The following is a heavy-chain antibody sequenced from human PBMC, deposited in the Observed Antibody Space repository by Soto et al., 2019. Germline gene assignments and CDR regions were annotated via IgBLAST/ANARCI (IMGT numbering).Heavy chain of an antibody. CDR1: GGTFSSYA. CDR2: IIPIFGTA. V-gene: IGHV1-69*13. Sequence: GASVKVSCKASGGTFSSYAISWVRQAPGQGLEWMGGIIPIFGTANYAQKFQGRVTITADESTSTAYMELSSLRSEDTAVYYCAIVLLWFGDRNGDDYWGQGTLVTVSS. J-gene: IGHJ4*02. CDR3: AIVLLWFGDRNGDDY. D-gene: IGHD3-10*01.